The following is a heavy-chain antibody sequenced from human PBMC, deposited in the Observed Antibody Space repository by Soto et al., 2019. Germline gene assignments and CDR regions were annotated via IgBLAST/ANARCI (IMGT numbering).Heavy chain of an antibody. J-gene: IGHJ6*02. CDR1: GGSISSSSYY. Sequence: SETLSLTCTVSGGSISSSSYYWGWIRQPPGKGLEWIGSIYYSVSTYYNPSLKSRVTISVDTSKNQFSLKLSSVTAADTAVYYCARQAIQLWFGYYYGMDVWGQGTTVTVSS. CDR2: IYYSVST. D-gene: IGHD5-18*01. CDR3: ARQAIQLWFGYYYGMDV. V-gene: IGHV4-39*01.